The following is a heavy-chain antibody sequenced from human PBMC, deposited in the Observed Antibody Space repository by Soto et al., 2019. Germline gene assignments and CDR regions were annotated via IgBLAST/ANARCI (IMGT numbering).Heavy chain of an antibody. CDR3: ARGWGLVS. Sequence: QMEQSGAEVRKPGSSVKVSCKPSGGSLTSYPMAWVRQAPGQGFEWMGGIIPIHGTTEYAQKFQGRVTITADESTNRATLELTALTSEYTAVYYCARGWGLVSWGQGTLVTVSS. J-gene: IGHJ4*02. D-gene: IGHD3-16*01. CDR1: GGSLTSYP. CDR2: IIPIHGTT. V-gene: IGHV1-69*01.